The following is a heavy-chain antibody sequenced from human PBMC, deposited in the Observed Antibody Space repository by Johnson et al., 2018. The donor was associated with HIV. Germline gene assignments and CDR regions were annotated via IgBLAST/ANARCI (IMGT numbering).Heavy chain of an antibody. D-gene: IGHD1-14*01. CDR3: ARDDRPDGFDI. Sequence: EQLVESGGGLVKPGGSLRLSCAASGFTFSDYYMSWIRQAPGKGLEWVSVINAGGDTYYADSVKGRFTISRDRSKNTVSLQMNSLRVEDTAVYYCARDDRPDGFDIWGQGTMVTVSS. CDR2: INAGGDT. J-gene: IGHJ3*02. V-gene: IGHV3-66*02. CDR1: GFTFSDYY.